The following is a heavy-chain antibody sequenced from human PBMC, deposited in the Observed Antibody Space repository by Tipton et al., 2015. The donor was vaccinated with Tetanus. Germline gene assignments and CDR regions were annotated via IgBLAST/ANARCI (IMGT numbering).Heavy chain of an antibody. V-gene: IGHV4-30-4*01. CDR3: SSSPGNHYLAFFDY. Sequence: TLSLTCNVPGDSINSGDYYWSWIRQPPGKGLEWIGYIYYSGSTYYNPSLKSRVTISIDTSKNQFSLRLSSVTAADTAVYYCSSSPGNHYLAFFDYRGRGTLVTVSS. CDR1: GDSINSGDYY. CDR2: IYYSGST. D-gene: IGHD2/OR15-2a*01. J-gene: IGHJ4*02.